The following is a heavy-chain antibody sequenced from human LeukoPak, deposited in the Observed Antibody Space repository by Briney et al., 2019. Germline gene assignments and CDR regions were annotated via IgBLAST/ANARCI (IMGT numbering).Heavy chain of an antibody. V-gene: IGHV3-30*18. CDR3: AKSWLRRLIDY. D-gene: IGHD5-12*01. CDR2: ISYDGSNK. Sequence: GGSLRLSCAASGFTFSGSAMHWVRQAPGKGLEWVAVISYDGSNKYYADSVKGRFTISRDNSKNTLYLQMNSLRAEDTAVYYCAKSWLRRLIDYWGQGTLVTVSS. J-gene: IGHJ4*02. CDR1: GFTFSGSA.